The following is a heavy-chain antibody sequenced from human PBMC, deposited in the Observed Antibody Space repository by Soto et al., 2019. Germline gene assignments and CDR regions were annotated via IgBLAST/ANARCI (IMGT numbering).Heavy chain of an antibody. V-gene: IGHV4-59*01. CDR2: IYYRGST. Sequence: QVQLQESGPGLVKPSETLSLTCTVSGGSISSYYWSWIRQPPGKGLEWIGYIYYRGSTNYNPSLKSRVTRSVDTSKNQFSLKLSSVTAADTAVYYCARRVAVAGHFQHWGQGTLVTVSS. CDR3: ARRVAVAGHFQH. J-gene: IGHJ1*01. D-gene: IGHD6-19*01. CDR1: GGSISSYY.